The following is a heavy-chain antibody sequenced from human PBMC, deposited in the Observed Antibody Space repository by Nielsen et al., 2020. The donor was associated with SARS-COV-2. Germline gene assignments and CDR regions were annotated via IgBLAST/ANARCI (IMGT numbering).Heavy chain of an antibody. CDR2: INPSGGST. J-gene: IGHJ5*02. CDR1: GYTFTSYY. CDR3: ARGEGGDFWSGYDNWFDP. Sequence: ASVKVSCKASGYTFTSYYMHWVRQAPGQGLEWMGIINPSGGSTSYAQRFQGRVTMTRDTSTSTVYMELSSLRSEDTAVYYCARGEGGDFWSGYDNWFDPWGQGTLVTVSS. V-gene: IGHV1-46*01. D-gene: IGHD3-3*01.